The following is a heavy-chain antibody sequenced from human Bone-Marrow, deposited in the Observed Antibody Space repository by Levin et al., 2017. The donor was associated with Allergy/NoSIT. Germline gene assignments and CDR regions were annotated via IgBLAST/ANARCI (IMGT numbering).Heavy chain of an antibody. J-gene: IGHJ6*03. V-gene: IGHV4-39*01. Sequence: SETLSLTCTVSGGSISSSIYYWGWIRQPPGTGLEWIGSIYYSGSTYYNPSLKSRVTISVDTSKNQFSLKLSSVTAADTAVYYCARQCYYASGTYYNVHYYYHMDVWGKGTTVTVSS. D-gene: IGHD3-10*01. CDR1: GGSISSSIYY. CDR3: ARQCYYASGTYYNVHYYYHMDV. CDR2: IYYSGST.